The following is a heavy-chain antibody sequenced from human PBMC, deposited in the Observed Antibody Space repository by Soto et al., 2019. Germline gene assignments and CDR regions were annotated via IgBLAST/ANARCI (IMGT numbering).Heavy chain of an antibody. CDR1: GYTFTSYA. CDR3: ARGLYDSSAYYYKHLDY. J-gene: IGHJ4*02. V-gene: IGHV1-3*01. D-gene: IGHD3-22*01. Sequence: ASVKVSCKASGYTFTSYAMHWVRQAPGQRLEWMGWINAGNGNTKYSQKFQGRVTITRDTSASTAYMELSSLRPDDLAVYYCARGLYDSSAYYYKHLDYWGQGTLVTVSS. CDR2: INAGNGNT.